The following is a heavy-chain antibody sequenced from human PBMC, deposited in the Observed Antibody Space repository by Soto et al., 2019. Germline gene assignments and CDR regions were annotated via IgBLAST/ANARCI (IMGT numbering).Heavy chain of an antibody. V-gene: IGHV3-23*01. CDR2: ISGSGGTT. J-gene: IGHJ4*02. CDR1: EFTFSTYA. Sequence: EVQLLESGGGVVQPGGSLRLSCAASEFTFSTYAMSWVRQAPGKGLEWVSAISGSGGTTYYAESVKGRFTNSRDTSKNTLYLQMNSLRAEDTALYYCAKSYSSNWYDYFDYWGQGTLVTVSS. D-gene: IGHD6-13*01. CDR3: AKSYSSNWYDYFDY.